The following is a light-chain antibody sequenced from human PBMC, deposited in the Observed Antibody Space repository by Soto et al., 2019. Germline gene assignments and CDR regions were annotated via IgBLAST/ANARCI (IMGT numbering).Light chain of an antibody. CDR3: SSYTTSNTRQIV. Sequence: APTTPAPLFGGSWESVTISPPGNSSGVGGYNYVSWYQQHPGKAPKFMIYDVSNRPSGVSNRFSGSKSGNTASLTISGLQAEDEADYYCSSYTTSNTRQIVFGTGTKVTVL. CDR2: DVS. CDR1: SSGVGGYNY. V-gene: IGLV2-14*01. J-gene: IGLJ1*01.